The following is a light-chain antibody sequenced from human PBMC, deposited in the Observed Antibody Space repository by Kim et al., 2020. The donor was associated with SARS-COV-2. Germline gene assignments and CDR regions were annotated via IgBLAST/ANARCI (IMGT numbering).Light chain of an antibody. Sequence: LPPGERAHLACRASQSFSRNLAWYQQKPGQAPRLLISGASTRATGIPDRFSGSGSGTDFNLTISRLEPEDFAVYYCQQYVTSPLTFGGGTKVDIK. CDR3: QQYVTSPLT. CDR2: GAS. J-gene: IGKJ4*01. CDR1: QSFSRN. V-gene: IGKV3-20*01.